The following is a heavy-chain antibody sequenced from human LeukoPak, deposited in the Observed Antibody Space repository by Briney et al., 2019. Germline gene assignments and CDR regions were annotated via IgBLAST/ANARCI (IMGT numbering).Heavy chain of an antibody. J-gene: IGHJ4*02. Sequence: GGSLRLSCAASGFTFSSYSMNWVRQAPGKGLEWVSSITSSGTYIYYADSLKGRFTISRDNAKNSLYLQMNSLRVEDTAVYHCAKYTGYYFDYWGQGVLVTVPS. CDR2: ITSSGTYI. CDR1: GFTFSSYS. V-gene: IGHV3-21*01. D-gene: IGHD2-15*01. CDR3: AKYTGYYFDY.